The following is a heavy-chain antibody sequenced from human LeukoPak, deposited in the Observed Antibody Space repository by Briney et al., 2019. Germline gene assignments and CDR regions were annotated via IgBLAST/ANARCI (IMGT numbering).Heavy chain of an antibody. V-gene: IGHV1-46*01. D-gene: IGHD3-9*01. Sequence: ASVKVSCKASGYTFTSYYMHWVRQAPGQGLEWMGIINPSGGSTSYAQKFQGRVTMTRDTSTSTVYMELSSLRSEDTAVYYCARPSRGETGYNPDYYYYYGMDVWGQGTTVTVSS. CDR1: GYTFTSYY. CDR3: ARPSRGETGYNPDYYYYYGMDV. CDR2: INPSGGST. J-gene: IGHJ6*02.